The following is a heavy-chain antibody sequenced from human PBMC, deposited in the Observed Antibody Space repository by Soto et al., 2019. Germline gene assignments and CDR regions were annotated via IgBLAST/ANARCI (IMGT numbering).Heavy chain of an antibody. D-gene: IGHD3-16*02. CDR2: IYYSGST. V-gene: IGHV4-30-4*01. CDR3: ARGTYYVWGSYRLFDY. CDR1: GGSISSGDYY. J-gene: IGHJ4*02. Sequence: QVQLQESGPGLVNPSQTLSLTCTVSGGSISSGDYYWSWIRQSPGKGLEWIGYIYYSGSTYYNPSLKSRITISVDTSKNQFSLRLSSMTAADTAVYYCARGTYYVWGSYRLFDYWGQGTLVTVSS.